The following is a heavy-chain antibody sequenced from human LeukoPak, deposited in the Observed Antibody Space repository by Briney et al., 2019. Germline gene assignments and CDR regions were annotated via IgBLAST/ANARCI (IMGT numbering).Heavy chain of an antibody. J-gene: IGHJ6*03. V-gene: IGHV1-18*01. CDR2: IRSYNCNT. D-gene: IGHD3-3*01. CDR3: ARDDSGACPTIFGVVYYFYYYRDV. Sequence: GASVKVSCKASGYTFTRYGISWVRQAPGQGLEGMGWIRSYNCNTHYAQKLQGRVTRTTDTSTSTAYEDLRSLRSDDTAVYYCARDDSGACPTIFGVVYYFYYYRDVWGKGTAVSVS. CDR1: GYTFTRYG.